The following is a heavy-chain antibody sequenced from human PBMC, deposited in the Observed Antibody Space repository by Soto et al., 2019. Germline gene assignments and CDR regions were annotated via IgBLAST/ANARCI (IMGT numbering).Heavy chain of an antibody. CDR2: ISAYKGNT. V-gene: IGHV1-18*01. CDR1: GYTFTSYG. CDR3: AREGCSVGSCYSGYSSYGMDV. J-gene: IGHJ6*02. Sequence: GASVKVSCKASGYTFTSYGISWVRQAPGQGLEWMGWISAYKGNTNYAQKLQGRVTMTTDTSTSTAYMELRSLRSEDTAVYYCAREGCSVGSCYSGYSSYGMDVWGPGTTVTVSS. D-gene: IGHD2-15*01.